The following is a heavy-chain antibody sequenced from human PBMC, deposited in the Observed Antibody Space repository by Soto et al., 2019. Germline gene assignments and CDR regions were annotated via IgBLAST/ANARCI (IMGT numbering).Heavy chain of an antibody. CDR1: GGSISSSNW. Sequence: QVQLQESGPGLVKPSGTLSLTCAVSGGSISSSNWWSWVRQPPGKGLEWIGEIYHSGSTNYNPSFKSRVTISLDKSKNQFSLKLSSVTAADTAVYYGAGEYNDSSGYFDYWGQGTLVTVSS. V-gene: IGHV4-4*02. CDR2: IYHSGST. CDR3: AGEYNDSSGYFDY. D-gene: IGHD3-22*01. J-gene: IGHJ4*02.